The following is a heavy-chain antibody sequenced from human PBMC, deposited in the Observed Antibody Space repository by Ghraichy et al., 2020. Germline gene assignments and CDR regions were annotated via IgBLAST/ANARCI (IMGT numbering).Heavy chain of an antibody. D-gene: IGHD3-3*01. CDR3: ARGGGEDVLRFLEWLPIAYYFDY. V-gene: IGHV4-39*01. J-gene: IGHJ4*02. CDR1: GGSISSSSYY. Sequence: SETLSLTCTVSGGSISSSSYYWGWIRQPPGKGLEWIGSIYYSGSTYYNPSLKSRVTISVDTSKNQFSLKLSSVTAADTAVYYCARGGGEDVLRFLEWLPIAYYFDYWGQGTLVTVSS. CDR2: IYYSGST.